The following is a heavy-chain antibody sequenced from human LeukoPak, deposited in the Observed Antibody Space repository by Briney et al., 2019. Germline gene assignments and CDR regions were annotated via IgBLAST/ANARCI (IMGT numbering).Heavy chain of an antibody. D-gene: IGHD3-22*01. CDR2: IYYSGST. CDR1: GGSISDGHW. Sequence: SETLSLTCTVSGGSISDGHWLSWVRQPPGKGLEWIGYIYYSGSTNYNPSLKSRVTISVDTSKNQFSLKLSSVTAADTAVYYCATETYYYDSSGYYYSSGFDPWGQGTLVTVSS. V-gene: IGHV4-59*11. J-gene: IGHJ5*02. CDR3: ATETYYYDSSGYYYSSGFDP.